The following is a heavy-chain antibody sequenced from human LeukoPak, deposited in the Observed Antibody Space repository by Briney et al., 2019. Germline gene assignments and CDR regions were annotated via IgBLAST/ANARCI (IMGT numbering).Heavy chain of an antibody. CDR2: ISGSGGAT. J-gene: IGHJ4*02. CDR3: AKDLAPTIY. D-gene: IGHD2-2*01. CDR1: GFTFSSYA. V-gene: IGHV3-23*01. Sequence: PGGSLRLSCAASGFTFSSYAMSWVRQAPGKGLEWVSGISGSGGATYYADSVKGRFTISRDNSKNTLYLQMNSLRVEDTAVCYCAKDLAPTIYWGQGTLVTVSS.